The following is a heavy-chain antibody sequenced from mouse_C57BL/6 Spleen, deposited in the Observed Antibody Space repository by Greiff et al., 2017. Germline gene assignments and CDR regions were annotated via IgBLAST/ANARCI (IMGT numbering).Heavy chain of an antibody. CDR2: FYPGSGSI. CDR1: GYTFTEYT. CDR3: ARHEIGAYDPDYAMDY. V-gene: IGHV1-62-2*01. Sequence: VQLQESGAELVKPGASVMLSCTASGYTFTEYTIHWVKQRSGQGIEWIGWFYPGSGSIKYNEKFKDKSTLTADKSSSTVYMELSRLTSEDSAVYFCARHEIGAYDPDYAMDYWGQGTSVTVSS. J-gene: IGHJ4*01. D-gene: IGHD2-3*01.